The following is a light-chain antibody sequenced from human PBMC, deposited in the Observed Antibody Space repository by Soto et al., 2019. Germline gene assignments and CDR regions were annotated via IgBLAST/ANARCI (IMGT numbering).Light chain of an antibody. J-gene: IGKJ4*01. Sequence: EIVMTQSPATLSVSPGERATLSCRASQSVSSNLAWYQQKPGKAPRLLIYGASTRATGFPARFSGSGSGTDFTLTISSLQSEDFAVYYCQQHNKWPLTFGGGTKVEI. CDR2: GAS. V-gene: IGKV3-15*01. CDR3: QQHNKWPLT. CDR1: QSVSSN.